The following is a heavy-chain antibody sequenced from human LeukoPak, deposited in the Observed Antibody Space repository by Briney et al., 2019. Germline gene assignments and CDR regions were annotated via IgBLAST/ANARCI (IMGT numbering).Heavy chain of an antibody. V-gene: IGHV3-30*04. Sequence: PGRSLRLSCTASGFIFNNYAMHWVRRAPGKGLEWVALISYNETNKYYPDSVKGRFTISRDSSKNTVYLQMGSLRADDTAVYYCARVGGSGWYGYTDYCGQGTLVRVSS. CDR2: ISYNETNK. D-gene: IGHD6-19*01. CDR1: GFIFNNYA. J-gene: IGHJ4*02. CDR3: ARVGGSGWYGYTDY.